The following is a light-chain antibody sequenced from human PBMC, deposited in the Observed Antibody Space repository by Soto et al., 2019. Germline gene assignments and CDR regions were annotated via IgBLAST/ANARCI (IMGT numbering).Light chain of an antibody. V-gene: IGKV3-15*01. CDR3: QRYTNSALT. Sequence: EIIMTQSPATLSVSPGECATLSCRASQGIGDTLAWYQHKPGQTPRLLIYDTSTRATGVPARFSGSRSGTEFTLNINGLQYADFEVYYSQRYTNSALTFGGGTKVENK. J-gene: IGKJ4*01. CDR1: QGIGDT. CDR2: DTS.